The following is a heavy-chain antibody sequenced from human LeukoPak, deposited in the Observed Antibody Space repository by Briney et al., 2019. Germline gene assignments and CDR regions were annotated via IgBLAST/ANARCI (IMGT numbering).Heavy chain of an antibody. V-gene: IGHV3-23*01. J-gene: IGHJ1*01. CDR2: ISGSGGST. CDR3: AKTGLGPPIYYYGSGEFQH. D-gene: IGHD3-10*01. Sequence: GGPLRLSCAASGFTFSSYAMSWVRQAPGKGLEWVSAISGSGGSTYYADSVKSRFTISRDNSKNTLYLQMNSLRAEDTAVYYCAKTGLGPPIYYYGSGEFQHWARAPWSPSPQ. CDR1: GFTFSSYA.